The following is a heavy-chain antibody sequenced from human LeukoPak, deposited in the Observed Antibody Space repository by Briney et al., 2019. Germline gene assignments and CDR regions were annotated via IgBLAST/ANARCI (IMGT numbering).Heavy chain of an antibody. D-gene: IGHD2-2*01. J-gene: IGHJ6*03. CDR2: ISSSGSTI. V-gene: IGHV3-48*03. CDR1: GFTFSSYE. CDR3: ARNDCSSTSCYARMDV. Sequence: GGSLRLSCAASGFTFSSYEMNWVRQAPGKGLEWVSYISSSGSTIYYADSVKGRFTISRDNAKNSLYLQMNSLRAEDTAVYYCARNDCSSTSCYARMDVWGKGTTVTISS.